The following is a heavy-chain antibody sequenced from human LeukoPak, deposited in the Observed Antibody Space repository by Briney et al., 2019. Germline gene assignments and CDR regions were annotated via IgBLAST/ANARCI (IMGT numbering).Heavy chain of an antibody. Sequence: GGSLRLSCVASGFTFNNYAMSWVRQAPGRGLEWLSSISNSGGNIDYRNSVKGRFTISRDNSKNTLYLQMDSLGVEDTGVYYCANFACCYYDSESGYWGQGTLVTVSS. J-gene: IGHJ4*02. CDR1: GFTFNNYA. CDR3: ANFACCYYDSESGY. V-gene: IGHV3-23*01. D-gene: IGHD3-22*01. CDR2: ISNSGGNI.